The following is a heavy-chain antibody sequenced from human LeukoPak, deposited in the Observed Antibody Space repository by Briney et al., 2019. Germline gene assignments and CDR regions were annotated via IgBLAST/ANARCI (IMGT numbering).Heavy chain of an antibody. CDR2: IYNSGSKT. CDR1: GFSFSTYS. CDR3: SKDVVPDSGWDLDY. V-gene: IGHV3-23*05. J-gene: IGHJ4*02. D-gene: IGHD6-19*01. Sequence: ETGGSLRLSCTASGFSFSTYSMTWVRQGPGKGLEWVSSIYNSGSKTFYADSVEGRFTISRDNSKNTLYLQMNSLTAEDTAIYYCSKDVVPDSGWDLDYWGQGTLVTVSS.